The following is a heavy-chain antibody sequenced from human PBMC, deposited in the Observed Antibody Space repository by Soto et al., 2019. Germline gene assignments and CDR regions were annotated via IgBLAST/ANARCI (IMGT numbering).Heavy chain of an antibody. Sequence: PSETLSLTCTVSGGSISSYYWSWIRQPPGKGLEWIGYIYYSGSTNYNPSLKSRVTISVDTSKNQFSLKLSSVTAADTAVYYCASYVDTAMVSQTYFDYWGQGTLVTVSS. CDR3: ASYVDTAMVSQTYFDY. V-gene: IGHV4-59*01. D-gene: IGHD5-18*01. CDR2: IYYSGST. J-gene: IGHJ4*02. CDR1: GGSISSYY.